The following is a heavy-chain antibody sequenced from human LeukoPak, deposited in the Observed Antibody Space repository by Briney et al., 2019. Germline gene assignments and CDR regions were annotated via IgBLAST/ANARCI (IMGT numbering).Heavy chain of an antibody. V-gene: IGHV3-74*01. CDR3: ARGRPHGNDY. J-gene: IGHJ4*02. CDR1: GFTFSSHS. Sequence: GGSLRLSCAASGFTFSSHSMNRVRQAPGKGLVWVSRIASDGSSTTYADSVKGRFSISRDNAKNTLYLQMNSLRVEDTAVYYCARGRPHGNDYWGQGTLVTVSS. CDR2: IASDGSST. D-gene: IGHD4-23*01.